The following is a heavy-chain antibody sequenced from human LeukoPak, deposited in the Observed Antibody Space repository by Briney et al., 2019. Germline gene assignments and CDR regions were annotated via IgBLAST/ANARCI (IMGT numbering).Heavy chain of an antibody. D-gene: IGHD3-9*01. J-gene: IGHJ6*02. CDR1: GFTFSSYG. CDR3: ARLDSDYDILTGYYYYGMDV. V-gene: IGHV3-33*01. CDR2: IWYDGSNK. Sequence: PGGSLRLSCAASGFTFSSYGMHWVRQAPGKGLEWVAVIWYDGSNKYYADSVKGRFTISRDNSKNTLYLQMNSLRAEDTAVYYCARLDSDYDILTGYYYYGMDVWGQGTTVTVSS.